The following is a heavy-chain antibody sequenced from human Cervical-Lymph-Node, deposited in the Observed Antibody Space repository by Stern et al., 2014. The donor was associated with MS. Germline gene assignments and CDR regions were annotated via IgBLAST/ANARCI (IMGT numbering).Heavy chain of an antibody. CDR3: ARERNYYDSSGRRDAFDI. Sequence: QVQLVESGPGLVKPSETLSLTCTVSGGSVSSGSYYWSWIRQPPGKGLAWIGYIYYSGSTNYNPSLKSRVTISVDTSKNQFSLKLSSVTAADTAVYYCARERNYYDSSGRRDAFDIWGQGTMVTVSS. J-gene: IGHJ3*02. D-gene: IGHD3-22*01. CDR1: GGSVSSGSYY. V-gene: IGHV4-61*01. CDR2: IYYSGST.